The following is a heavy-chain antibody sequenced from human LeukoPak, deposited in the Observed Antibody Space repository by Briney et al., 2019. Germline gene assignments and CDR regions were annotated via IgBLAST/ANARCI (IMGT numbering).Heavy chain of an antibody. D-gene: IGHD6-19*01. V-gene: IGHV3-21*01. CDR1: GCTFSSYS. J-gene: IGHJ4*02. CDR3: ARVRSGWAVDLYYFDY. CDR2: ISSSSSYI. Sequence: KTGGSLRLSCAASGCTFSSYSMNWVRQAPGKGLEWVSSISSSSSYIYYADSVKGRFTISRDNAKNSLYLQMNSLRAEDTAVYYCARVRSGWAVDLYYFDYWGQGTLVTVSS.